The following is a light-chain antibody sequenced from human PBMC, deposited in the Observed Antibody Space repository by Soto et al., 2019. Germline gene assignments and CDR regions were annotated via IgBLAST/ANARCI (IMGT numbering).Light chain of an antibody. V-gene: IGKV3-11*01. CDR2: DAS. CDR3: QQRSNWPLT. J-gene: IGKJ4*01. Sequence: EIALTQSPATLSLSPGERATLSCMASQSVSSYLAWYQQKPGQAPRLLIYDASNRATGIPARFSGSGSGTDFTLTISSLEPEDFAVYYCQQRSNWPLTFGGGTKVEIK. CDR1: QSVSSY.